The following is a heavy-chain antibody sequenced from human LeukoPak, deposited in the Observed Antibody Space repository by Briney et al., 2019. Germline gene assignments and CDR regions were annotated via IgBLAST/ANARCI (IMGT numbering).Heavy chain of an antibody. CDR1: GGSISTYY. CDR2: IYDSGRT. J-gene: IGHJ5*02. CDR3: ARRYSYDSSDYLPVFDWFDP. D-gene: IGHD3-22*01. Sequence: SETLSLICTVSGGSISTYYWSWIRQSPGKGLEWIGYIYDSGRTDYNPSLKSRVTISVDMSKNQFSLKLSSVTAADTAVYYCARRYSYDSSDYLPVFDWFDPWGQGTLVTVSS. V-gene: IGHV4-59*08.